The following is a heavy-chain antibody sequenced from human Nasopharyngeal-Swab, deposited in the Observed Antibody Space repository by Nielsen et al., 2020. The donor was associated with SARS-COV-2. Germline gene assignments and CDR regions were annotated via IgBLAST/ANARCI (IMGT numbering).Heavy chain of an antibody. CDR1: GFTFSSYG. CDR3: AKDSGTWFGELLSGCMDV. V-gene: IGHV3-30*18. CDR2: ISYDGSNK. D-gene: IGHD3-10*01. J-gene: IGHJ6*02. Sequence: GESLKISCAASGFTFSSYGMHWVRQAPGKGLEWVAVISYDGSNKYYADSVKGRFTISRDNSKNTLYLQMNSLRAEDTAVYYCAKDSGTWFGELLSGCMDVWGQGTTVTVS.